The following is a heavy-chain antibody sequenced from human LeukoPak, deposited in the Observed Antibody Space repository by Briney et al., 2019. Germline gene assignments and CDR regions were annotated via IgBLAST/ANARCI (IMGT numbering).Heavy chain of an antibody. V-gene: IGHV4-34*01. D-gene: IGHD2-2*01. J-gene: IGHJ6*03. CDR2: INHGGST. CDR3: ARGRTGYQLLPTKKDYSYYYIDV. CDR1: GGSSSDYF. Sequence: SETLSLTCAVYGGSSSDYFWSWIRQPPGKGLEWIGEINHGGSTNHNPSLKSRITISVDTSKNQFSLKLSSMTAADTAVYYCARGRTGYQLLPTKKDYSYYYIDVWGKGTTVTVSS.